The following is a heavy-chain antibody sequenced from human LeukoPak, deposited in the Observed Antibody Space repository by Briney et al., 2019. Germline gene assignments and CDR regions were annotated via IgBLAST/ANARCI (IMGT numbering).Heavy chain of an antibody. Sequence: PGGSLRLSCAASGFTFSSYAMHWVRQAPGKGLEWVALISYDGSNKYYADSVKARFIISRDNSKNTVYLQMNSLRAEDTAVYYCASPGTRDILTGYLNYWGQGTLVTVSS. CDR3: ASPGTRDILTGYLNY. CDR1: GFTFSSYA. D-gene: IGHD3-9*01. J-gene: IGHJ4*02. V-gene: IGHV3-30*04. CDR2: ISYDGSNK.